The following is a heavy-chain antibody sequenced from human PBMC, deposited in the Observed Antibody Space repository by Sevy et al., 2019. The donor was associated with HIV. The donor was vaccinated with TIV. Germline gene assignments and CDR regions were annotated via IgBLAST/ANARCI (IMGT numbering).Heavy chain of an antibody. CDR3: ARAQQVTMLVVIGGLYFDL. CDR2: VKQDMSEK. D-gene: IGHD2-21*01. CDR1: GFTFSSNW. J-gene: IGHJ4*02. Sequence: GGSLRLSCATSGFTFSSNWMTWVRQAPGKGLEWVANVKQDMSEKYYADSVKGRFTISRDNAKNSLYLEMNSLRAEDTPVYYCARAQQVTMLVVIGGLYFDLWGQGTLVTVSS. V-gene: IGHV3-7*01.